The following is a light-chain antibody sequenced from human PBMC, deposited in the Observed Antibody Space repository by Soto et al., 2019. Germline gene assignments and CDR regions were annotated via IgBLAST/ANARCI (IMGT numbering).Light chain of an antibody. CDR1: SGHSTYA. CDR3: QTWGTGIRV. CDR2: VNRDGSH. Sequence: QSVLTQSPSASASLGASVKLTCTLSSGHSTYAIAWHQQRPEKGPRYLMKVNRDGSHTKGDGIPDRFSGSSSGAERYLTISSLQSEDEADYYCQTWGTGIRVFGGGTKLTV. V-gene: IGLV4-69*01. J-gene: IGLJ3*02.